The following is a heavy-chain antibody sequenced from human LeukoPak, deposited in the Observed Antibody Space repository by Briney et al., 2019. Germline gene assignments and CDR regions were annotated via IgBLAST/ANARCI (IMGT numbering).Heavy chain of an antibody. J-gene: IGHJ4*02. CDR1: GGSISSYY. Sequence: PSETLSLTCTVSGGSISSYYWSWIRQPPGKGLEWIGYIYYSGSTNYNPSLKSRVTISVDTSKNQFSLKLSSVTAADTAVYYCARDAGPYYYDSSGYSDAYWGQGTLVTVSS. V-gene: IGHV4-59*01. CDR2: IYYSGST. CDR3: ARDAGPYYYDSSGYSDAY. D-gene: IGHD3-22*01.